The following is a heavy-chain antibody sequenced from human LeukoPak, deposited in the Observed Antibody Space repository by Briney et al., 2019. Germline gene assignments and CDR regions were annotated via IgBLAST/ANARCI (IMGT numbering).Heavy chain of an antibody. CDR3: AGGSGWYRGYFDY. V-gene: IGHV4-59*12. CDR1: GGSISSYY. CDR2: IYYSGST. D-gene: IGHD6-19*01. Sequence: SETLSLTCTVSGGSISSYYWSWIRQPPGKGLEWIGYIYYSGSTYYNPSLKSRVTISVDTSKNQFSLKLSSVTAADTAVYYCAGGSGWYRGYFDYWGQGTLVTVSS. J-gene: IGHJ4*02.